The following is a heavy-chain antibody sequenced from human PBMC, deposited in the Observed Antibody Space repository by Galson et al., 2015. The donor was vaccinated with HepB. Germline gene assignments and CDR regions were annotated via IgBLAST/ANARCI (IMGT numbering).Heavy chain of an antibody. J-gene: IGHJ4*02. D-gene: IGHD5-18*01. CDR2: INPNSGGS. CDR1: GYTFTGYY. V-gene: IGHV1-2*02. Sequence: SVKVSCKASGYTFTGYYMHWVRQAPGQGLEWMGWINPNSGGSNYAQKFQGRVTMTRDTSISTAYMELSRLRSDDTAVYYCARDPARRGYSYGNGDYWGQGTLVTVSS. CDR3: ARDPARRGYSYGNGDY.